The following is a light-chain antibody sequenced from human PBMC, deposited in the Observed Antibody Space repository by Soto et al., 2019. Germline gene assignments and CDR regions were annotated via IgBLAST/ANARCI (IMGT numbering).Light chain of an antibody. CDR1: QSISTW. V-gene: IGKV1-5*03. CDR3: QQYNTDPYT. CDR2: QAS. J-gene: IGKJ2*01. Sequence: DIQMTQSPSTLSASAGDRVTITCRASQSISTWLAWYQQRPGKATNLLIYQASSLESGVSSRFSGSGSGTDFTLTISSLQPEDFATYYCQQYNTDPYTFGQGTKLEIK.